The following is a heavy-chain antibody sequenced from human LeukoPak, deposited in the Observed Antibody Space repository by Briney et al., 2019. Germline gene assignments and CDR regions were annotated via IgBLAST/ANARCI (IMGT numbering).Heavy chain of an antibody. CDR2: ISSSGTK. J-gene: IGHJ1*01. D-gene: IGHD3-3*01. CDR1: GFTFGDSD. V-gene: IGHV3-69-1*01. CDR3: AREDLYFQH. Sequence: GGSLRLSCAASGFTFGDSDMNWVRQAPGKGLEWLSYISSSGTKYYADSVKGRFTISRDNAKNSLYLQMNSLRAEDTAVYYCAREDLYFQHWGQGTLVTVSS.